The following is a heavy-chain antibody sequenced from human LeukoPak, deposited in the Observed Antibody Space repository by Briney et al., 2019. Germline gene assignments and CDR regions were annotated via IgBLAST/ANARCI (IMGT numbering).Heavy chain of an antibody. D-gene: IGHD1-14*01. CDR1: GFTFSSYW. V-gene: IGHV3-7*01. CDR2: IKEDGSET. Sequence: GGSLRLSCAASGFTFSSYWMTWVRQAPGKGLEWVANIKEDGSETYYVDSVKGRFTISRDNAKNSLYLQMNSLRVEDTAVYYCTRKPIDYWGQGTLVTVSS. J-gene: IGHJ4*02. CDR3: TRKPIDY.